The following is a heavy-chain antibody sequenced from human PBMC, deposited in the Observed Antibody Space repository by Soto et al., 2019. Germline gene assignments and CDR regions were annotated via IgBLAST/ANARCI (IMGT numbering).Heavy chain of an antibody. CDR1: GFTFSSYA. CDR2: ISGSGGST. D-gene: IGHD4-4*01. Sequence: GGSLRLSCAASGFTFSSYAMSWVRQAPGKGLEWVSAISGSGGSTYYADSVKGRFTISRDNSKNTLYLQMNSLRAEDTAVYYCANTGFNDYSTYVVRDYWGQGTLVTVSS. V-gene: IGHV3-23*01. CDR3: ANTGFNDYSTYVVRDY. J-gene: IGHJ4*02.